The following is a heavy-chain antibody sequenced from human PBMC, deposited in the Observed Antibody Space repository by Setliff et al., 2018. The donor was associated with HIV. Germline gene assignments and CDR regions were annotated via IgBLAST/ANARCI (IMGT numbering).Heavy chain of an antibody. CDR3: ARQGRPGDFDP. CDR1: GDSIDRSNFF. CDR2: IYYSGSA. V-gene: IGHV4-39*01. D-gene: IGHD7-27*01. Sequence: SETLSLTCTVSGDSIDRSNFFWTWIRQHPGKGLEWIGYIYYSGSATYNPSLKSRVTISGDTSKKQFSLKLRAVTAADSAVYYCARQGRPGDFDPWGQGTLVTVSS. J-gene: IGHJ5*02.